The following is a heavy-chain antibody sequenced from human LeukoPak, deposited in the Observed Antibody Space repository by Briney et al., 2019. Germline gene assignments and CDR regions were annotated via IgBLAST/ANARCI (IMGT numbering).Heavy chain of an antibody. Sequence: AGGSLRLSCAASGFTFSSYWMHWVRHAPGKGLVWVSRINSDGSSITYADSVKGRFTISRDNVKNTLYLQMNSLRVEDTAVYYCAREGRVSGYDFDCWGQGTLVTVTS. CDR2: INSDGSSI. D-gene: IGHD5-12*01. CDR1: GFTFSSYW. J-gene: IGHJ4*02. V-gene: IGHV3-74*03. CDR3: AREGRVSGYDFDC.